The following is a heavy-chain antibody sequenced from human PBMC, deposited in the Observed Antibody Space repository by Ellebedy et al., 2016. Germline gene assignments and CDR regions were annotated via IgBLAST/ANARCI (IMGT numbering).Heavy chain of an antibody. D-gene: IGHD2-15*01. CDR2: ISAYNGNT. CDR1: GYTFTSYG. Sequence: ASVKVSCXASGYTFTSYGISWVRQAPGQGLEWMGWISAYNGNTNYAQKLQGRVTMTTDTSTSTAYMELRSLRSDDTAVYYCARATGYCSGGSCLHPRHYYYYGMDVWGQGTTVTVSS. J-gene: IGHJ6*02. V-gene: IGHV1-18*01. CDR3: ARATGYCSGGSCLHPRHYYYYGMDV.